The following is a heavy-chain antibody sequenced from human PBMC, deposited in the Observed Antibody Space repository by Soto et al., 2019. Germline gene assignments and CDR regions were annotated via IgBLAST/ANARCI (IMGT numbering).Heavy chain of an antibody. V-gene: IGHV1-18*04. CDR3: ATTYDSGFDP. D-gene: IGHD5-12*01. J-gene: IGHJ5*02. CDR1: GYAFSKYG. CDR2: IRPDNGET. Sequence: QLPLVQSGAEVERPGASVRVSCKAYGYAFSKYGISWIRQAPGQGLEWMGWIRPDNGETNYAQKFQGRVTMTTDTSSNTAYMELRSLRSDATAVYYCATTYDSGFDPWGQGTLVSVSS.